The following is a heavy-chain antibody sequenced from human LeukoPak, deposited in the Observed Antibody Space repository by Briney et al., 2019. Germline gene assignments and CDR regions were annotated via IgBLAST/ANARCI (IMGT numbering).Heavy chain of an antibody. V-gene: IGHV3-7*01. CDR1: GFPFSSYW. CDR2: IKQDGSDE. J-gene: IGHJ4*02. CDR3: AILTGTTGFDY. Sequence: GGSLRLSCAASGFPFSSYWMSWVRQAPGKWLEWVANIKQDGSDEYYVDSVKGRFSISRDNAKNSLYLQLNSLRADDTAVYYCAILTGTTGFDYWGQGTLVTVSS. D-gene: IGHD1-1*01.